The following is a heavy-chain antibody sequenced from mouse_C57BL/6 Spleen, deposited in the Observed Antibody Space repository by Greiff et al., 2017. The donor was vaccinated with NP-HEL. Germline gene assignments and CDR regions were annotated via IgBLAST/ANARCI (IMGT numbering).Heavy chain of an antibody. CDR3: ARRGIYYGSSSFDY. J-gene: IGHJ2*01. CDR1: GYAFSSYW. V-gene: IGHV1-80*01. D-gene: IGHD1-1*01. Sequence: QVQLQQSGAELVKPGASVKISCKASGYAFSSYWMNWVKRRPGKGLEWIGQIYPGDGDTNYNGKFKGKATLTADKSSSTAYMQLSSLTSEDSAVYFCARRGIYYGSSSFDYWGQGTTLTVSS. CDR2: IYPGDGDT.